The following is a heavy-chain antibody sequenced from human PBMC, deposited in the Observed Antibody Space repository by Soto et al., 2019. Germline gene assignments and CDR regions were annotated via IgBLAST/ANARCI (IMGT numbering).Heavy chain of an antibody. CDR1: GFTFSSYS. CDR2: ISSSSSYI. CDR3: ARDPSSDYDILTGYHLNWFDP. D-gene: IGHD3-9*01. V-gene: IGHV3-21*01. Sequence: GGSLRLSCAASGFTFSSYSMNWVRQAPGKGLEWVSSISSSSSYIYYADSVKGRFTISRDNAKNSLYLQMNSLRAEDTAVYYCARDPSSDYDILTGYHLNWFDPWGQGTLVTVSS. J-gene: IGHJ5*02.